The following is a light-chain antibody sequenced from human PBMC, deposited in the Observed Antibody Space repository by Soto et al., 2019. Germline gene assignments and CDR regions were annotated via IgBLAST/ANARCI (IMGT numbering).Light chain of an antibody. CDR2: KAS. CDR1: QSVSGR. CDR3: QHYDTSPYT. J-gene: IGKJ2*01. Sequence: DIEMTQSPSTLSSSVGDRVTLSCRASQSVSGRLSWYQQKPGEAAKLLIYKASSLESEVPSRFNGSGSGTDFTLTISRLQPDDFAAYYCQHYDTSPYTFGQGTKLEIK. V-gene: IGKV1-5*03.